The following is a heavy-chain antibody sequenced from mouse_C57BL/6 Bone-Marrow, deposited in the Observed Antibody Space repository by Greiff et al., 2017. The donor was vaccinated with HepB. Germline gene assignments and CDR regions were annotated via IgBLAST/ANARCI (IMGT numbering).Heavy chain of an antibody. CDR2: IYPGSGST. V-gene: IGHV1-55*01. Sequence: VQLQQPGAELVKPGASVKMSCKASGYTFTSYWITWVKQRPGQGLEWIGDIYPGSGSTNYNEKFKSKATMTVDTSSSTAYMQLSSLTSEDSAVYYCAREGYYYGSTDWGQGTTLTVSS. CDR3: AREGYYYGSTD. D-gene: IGHD1-1*01. J-gene: IGHJ2*01. CDR1: GYTFTSYW.